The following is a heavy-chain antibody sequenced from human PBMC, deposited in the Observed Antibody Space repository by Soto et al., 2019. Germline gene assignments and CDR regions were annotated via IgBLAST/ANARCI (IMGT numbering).Heavy chain of an antibody. J-gene: IGHJ6*02. CDR2: IYYSGIT. V-gene: IGHV4-59*01. D-gene: IGHD1-20*01. CDR1: GGSISSYY. CDR3: ARYKSNYYYGMDV. Sequence: PLETLSLTCTVSGGSISSYYWSWILQPPGKGLEWIGYIYYSGITNYNPSLKSRVTISVDTSKNQFSLKLSSVTAADTAVYYCARYKSNYYYGMDVWGQGTTVTVSS.